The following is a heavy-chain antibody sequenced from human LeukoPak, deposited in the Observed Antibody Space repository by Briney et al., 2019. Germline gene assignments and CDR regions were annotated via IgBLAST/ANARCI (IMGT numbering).Heavy chain of an antibody. Sequence: SETLSLTCAVSGGSISSGGYSWSWIRQPPGKGLEWIGYIYHSGSTYYNPSLKSRVTISVDGSKNQFSLKLSSVTAADTAVYYCARQYSGYDAFDYWGQGTLVTVSS. CDR2: IYHSGST. D-gene: IGHD5-12*01. V-gene: IGHV4-30-2*01. J-gene: IGHJ4*02. CDR1: GGSISSGGYS. CDR3: ARQYSGYDAFDY.